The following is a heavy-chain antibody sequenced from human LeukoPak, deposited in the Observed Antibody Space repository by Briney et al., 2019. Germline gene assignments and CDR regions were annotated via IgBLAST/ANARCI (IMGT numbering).Heavy chain of an antibody. CDR1: GYTFTGYY. Sequence: APVKVSCKASGYTFTGYYMHWVRQAPGQGLEWMGWINPNSGGTNYAQKFQGRVTMTRDTSISTAYMELSRLRSDDTAVYYCARQDLALLAFDIWGQGTMVTVSS. J-gene: IGHJ3*02. CDR3: ARQDLALLAFDI. V-gene: IGHV1-2*02. CDR2: INPNSGGT.